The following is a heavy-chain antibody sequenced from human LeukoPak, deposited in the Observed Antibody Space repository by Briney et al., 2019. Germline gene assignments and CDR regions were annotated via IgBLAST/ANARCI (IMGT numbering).Heavy chain of an antibody. CDR1: GFTVSSNY. CDR3: ARGRYKDV. D-gene: IGHD3-16*02. CDR2: IYSGGST. Sequence: PGGSLRLSCAASGFTVSSNYMTWVRQAPGKGLEWVSLIYSGGSTYYRDSVKGRFTISRDNSKNTLFLQMNSLRAEDTAVYYCARGRYKDVWGQGTTVTVSS. V-gene: IGHV3-66*01. J-gene: IGHJ6*02.